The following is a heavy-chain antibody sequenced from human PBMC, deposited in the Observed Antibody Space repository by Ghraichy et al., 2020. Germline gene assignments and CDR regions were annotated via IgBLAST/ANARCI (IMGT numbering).Heavy chain of an antibody. CDR3: ARDRSASAFDP. J-gene: IGHJ5*02. Sequence: ESLNISCTVSGGSISSYYWSWIRQPPGKGLEWIGYIYYSGSTNYNPSLKSRVTISVDTSKNQFSLKLSSVTAADTAVYYCARDRSASAFDPWGQGTLVTVSS. V-gene: IGHV4-59*01. CDR2: IYYSGST. D-gene: IGHD6-6*01. CDR1: GGSISSYY.